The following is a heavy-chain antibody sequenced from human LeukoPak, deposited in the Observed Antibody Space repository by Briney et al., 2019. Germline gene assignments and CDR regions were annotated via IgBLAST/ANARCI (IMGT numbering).Heavy chain of an antibody. CDR1: RFTFSSYY. J-gene: IGHJ4*02. V-gene: IGHV3-7*01. D-gene: IGHD4-17*01. CDR2: LQQDGSEK. CDR3: ARDPYGDYYFDY. Sequence: GGSLRLSCAASRFTFSSYYMSWVRQAPGKGLEWVASLQQDGSEKYYVDSVKGQFTISRDNAKNSLYLQMNSLRAEDTAVYYCARDPYGDYYFDYWGQGTLVTVSS.